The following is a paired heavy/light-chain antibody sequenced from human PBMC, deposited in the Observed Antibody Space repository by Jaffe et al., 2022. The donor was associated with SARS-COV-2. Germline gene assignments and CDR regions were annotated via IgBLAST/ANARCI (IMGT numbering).Light chain of an antibody. V-gene: IGKV1-39*01. Sequence: DIQMTQSPSSLSAFVGDRVTITCRASQTISSYLNWYQQKPGKAPKVLMYAASSLQSGVPSRFSGSGSGTDFTLTISSLQPEDFATYYCQQSYSTPKTFGQGTKVEIK. CDR1: QTISSY. CDR3: QQSYSTPKT. J-gene: IGKJ1*01. CDR2: AAS.
Heavy chain of an antibody. D-gene: IGHD2-15*01. Sequence: QVQLVQSGSELKKPGASVKVSCKASGYTFTSYPMNWVRQAPGQGLEWVGWINTNTGNPTYAQGFTGRFVFSLDTSVSTTYLQISSLKAEDTAVYYCARDLPYCSGGSCYSGWFDPWGQGTLVTVSS. CDR2: INTNTGNP. V-gene: IGHV7-4-1*02. CDR3: ARDLPYCSGGSCYSGWFDP. CDR1: GYTFTSYP. J-gene: IGHJ5*02.